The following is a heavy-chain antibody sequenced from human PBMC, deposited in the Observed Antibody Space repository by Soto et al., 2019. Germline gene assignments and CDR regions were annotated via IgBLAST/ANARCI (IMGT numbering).Heavy chain of an antibody. V-gene: IGHV4-61*08. CDR3: ARGYYSSWYWFDR. J-gene: IGHJ2*01. CDR1: GGSVSTGVHY. CDR2: IYYRGST. D-gene: IGHD6-13*01. Sequence: QVQLQESGPGLVKPSETLSLTCTVSVSGGSVSTGVHYWRWIRQPPGKGLEWIGYIYYRGSTNYNPALKSRGTISVDTSKNQFSLKLTSVTAADTAVYYCARGYYSSWYWFDRWGRGTLVTVSS.